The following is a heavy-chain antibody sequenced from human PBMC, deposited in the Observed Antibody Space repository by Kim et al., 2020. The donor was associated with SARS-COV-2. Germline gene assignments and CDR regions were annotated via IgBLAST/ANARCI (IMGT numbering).Heavy chain of an antibody. J-gene: IGHJ6*03. CDR3: ARGYRSSTSLYYYYYYMDD. CDR1: GGSFSGYY. D-gene: IGHD2-2*01. Sequence: SETLSLTCAVSGGSFSGYYWSWIRQPPGKGLEWIGEIYHSGSTNYNPSLKSRVTISVDTSKNQFSLKLSSVTAADTAVYYCARGYRSSTSLYYYYYYMDDWGKGSTVTVSS. CDR2: IYHSGST. V-gene: IGHV4-34*01.